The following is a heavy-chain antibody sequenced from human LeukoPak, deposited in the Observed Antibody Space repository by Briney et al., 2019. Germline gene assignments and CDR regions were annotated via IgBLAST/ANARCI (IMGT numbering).Heavy chain of an antibody. V-gene: IGHV1-69*13. J-gene: IGHJ4*02. CDR1: GGTFSSYA. CDR3: AREATDGHGDY. D-gene: IGHD5-12*01. CDR2: IIPIFGTA. Sequence: ASVKVSCKASGGTFSSYAISWVRQVPGQGLEWMGGIIPIFGTANYAQKFQGRVTITADESTSTAYMELSSLRSEDTAVYYCAREATDGHGDYWGQGTLVTVSS.